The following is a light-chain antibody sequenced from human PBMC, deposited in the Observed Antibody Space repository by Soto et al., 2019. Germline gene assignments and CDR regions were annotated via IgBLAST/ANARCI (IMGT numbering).Light chain of an antibody. CDR3: QQIYRTALT. CDR1: QSGSSC. CDR2: AAS. V-gene: IGKV1-39*01. J-gene: IGKJ4*01. Sequence: DIQMTQSPYSLSASVGDRVTITCRASQSGSSCLFWYQQKPGKAPKLLIYAASSLHSGVPSRFSGSGSGTDFTLTISSLQPEDFATYYCQQIYRTALTFGGGTKVEIK.